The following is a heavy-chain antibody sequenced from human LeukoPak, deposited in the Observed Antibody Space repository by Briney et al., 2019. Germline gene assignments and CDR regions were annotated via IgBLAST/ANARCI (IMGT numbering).Heavy chain of an antibody. Sequence: GGSLRLSCAASGFTFSSYWMHWVRQAPGKGLVWVSRINSDGSSTSYADSVKGRFTISRDNAKNTLYLQMNSLRAEDTAVYYCARDPLYSGYDNYFDYWGQGTLVTVSS. CDR3: ARDPLYSGYDNYFDY. D-gene: IGHD5-12*01. CDR1: GFTFSSYW. J-gene: IGHJ4*02. CDR2: INSDGSST. V-gene: IGHV3-74*01.